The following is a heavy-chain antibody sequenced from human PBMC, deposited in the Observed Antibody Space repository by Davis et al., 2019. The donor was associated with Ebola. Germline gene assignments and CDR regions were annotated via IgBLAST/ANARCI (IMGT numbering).Heavy chain of an antibody. V-gene: IGHV3-74*01. CDR3: ARTDNLDY. Sequence: HTRGSLRLSCAASGFSLSSYWMHWVRQAPGKGLEWVSRTKYDGSITYYAESVKGRFTVSRDNAKNTLYLQMNGLRVEDTAVYYCARTDNLDYWGQGTLVTVSS. D-gene: IGHD1-1*01. J-gene: IGHJ4*02. CDR2: TKYDGSIT. CDR1: GFSLSSYW.